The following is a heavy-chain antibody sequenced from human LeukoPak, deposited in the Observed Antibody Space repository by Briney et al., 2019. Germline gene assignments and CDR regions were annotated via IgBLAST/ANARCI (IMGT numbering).Heavy chain of an antibody. V-gene: IGHV3-23*01. Sequence: GGSLRLSCVASGFTFNSFALTWVRQAPGKGPEWVSGILQSGGTTYYADSVKGRFTISRDNSRNTLYLQMNSLRVEDTAIYYCAKDTIIGDGYWEFHFWGQGTPVTVSS. CDR2: ILQSGGTT. D-gene: IGHD5-24*01. J-gene: IGHJ4*02. CDR1: GFTFNSFA. CDR3: AKDTIIGDGYWEFHF.